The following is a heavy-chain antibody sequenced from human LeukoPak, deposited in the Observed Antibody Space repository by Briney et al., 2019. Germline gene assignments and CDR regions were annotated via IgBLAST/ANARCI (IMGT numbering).Heavy chain of an antibody. D-gene: IGHD3-10*01. Sequence: GGSLRLSCAASGFTFSSYDMNWVRQAPGKGLEWVSYISSSGITIFYADSVKGRFTISRDNAKNSLYLQMNSLRSEDTALYYCARDQYGSGDGYYMDLWGKGTTVTISS. J-gene: IGHJ6*03. CDR2: ISSSGITI. V-gene: IGHV3-48*03. CDR3: ARDQYGSGDGYYMDL. CDR1: GFTFSSYD.